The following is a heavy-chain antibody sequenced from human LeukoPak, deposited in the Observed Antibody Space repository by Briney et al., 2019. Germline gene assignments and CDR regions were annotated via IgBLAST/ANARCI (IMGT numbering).Heavy chain of an antibody. CDR3: ARTELPHRYYFDY. V-gene: IGHV4-38-2*02. D-gene: IGHD4-23*01. Sequence: SETLSLTCTVSGYSISSDYYWGWIRQPPGKGLEWIGSIFHTGSTYYNPSLKSRITISVDTSKNQFPLKLSSVTAADTAVYYCARTELPHRYYFDYWGQGTLVTVSS. J-gene: IGHJ4*02. CDR1: GYSISSDYY. CDR2: IFHTGST.